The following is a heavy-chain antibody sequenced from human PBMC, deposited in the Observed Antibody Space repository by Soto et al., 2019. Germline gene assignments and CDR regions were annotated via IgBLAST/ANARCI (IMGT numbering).Heavy chain of an antibody. J-gene: IGHJ6*02. CDR3: ARRGYCSGGSCHLGYYYYGMDV. CDR2: IYYSGST. Sequence: ETLSLTCTVSGGSISSSSYYWGWIRQPPGKGLEWIGSIYYSGSTYYNPSLKSRVTISVDTSKNQFSLKLSSVTAADTAVYYCARRGYCSGGSCHLGYYYYGMDVWGQGTTVTVSS. V-gene: IGHV4-39*01. D-gene: IGHD2-15*01. CDR1: GGSISSSSYY.